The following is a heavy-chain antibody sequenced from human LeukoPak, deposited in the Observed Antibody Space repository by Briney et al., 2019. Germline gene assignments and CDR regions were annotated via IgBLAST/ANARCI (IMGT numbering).Heavy chain of an antibody. CDR2: INPNNGDT. D-gene: IGHD1/OR15-1a*01. V-gene: IGHV1-2*02. Sequence: SVKVSCTASGYTLTDKYLHWVRQAPGRGLEWMGWINPNNGDTTYAQKFQGRVTMTRDTSISTAYMELSRLTSDDTAVYYCAREEQYNMYFDYWGQGTLVTVSS. CDR1: GYTLTDKY. CDR3: AREEQYNMYFDY. J-gene: IGHJ4*02.